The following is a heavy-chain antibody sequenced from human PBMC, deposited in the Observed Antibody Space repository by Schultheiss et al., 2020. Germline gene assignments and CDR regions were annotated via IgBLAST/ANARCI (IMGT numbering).Heavy chain of an antibody. CDR3: ASGSSSPYYYGMDV. CDR1: GGSISSSNW. J-gene: IGHJ6*02. Sequence: SETLSLTCAVSGGSISSSNWWSWVRQPPGEGLEWIGEINHGGSTNYKTSLKSRVTISVDKSKNQFSLKLSSVSAADTAVYYCASGSSSPYYYGMDVWGQGTTVTVYS. D-gene: IGHD6-13*01. CDR2: INHGGST. V-gene: IGHV4-4*02.